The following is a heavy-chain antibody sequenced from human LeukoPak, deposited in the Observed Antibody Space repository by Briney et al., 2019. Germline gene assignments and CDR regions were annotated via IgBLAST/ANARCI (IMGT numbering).Heavy chain of an antibody. CDR1: GFTFSSYA. CDR3: AKLSVAVALDY. CDR2: ISGSGEST. Sequence: GWSLRLSCAASGFTFSSYAMSWVRQAPGKGLEWVSDISGSGESTYYADSVKGRFTISRDNSKNTLYLQMNSLRAEDTAVYYCAKLSVAVALDYWGQGTLVTVSS. J-gene: IGHJ4*02. V-gene: IGHV3-23*01. D-gene: IGHD6-19*01.